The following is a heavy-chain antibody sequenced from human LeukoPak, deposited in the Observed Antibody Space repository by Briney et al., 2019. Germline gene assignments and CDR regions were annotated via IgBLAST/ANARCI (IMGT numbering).Heavy chain of an antibody. J-gene: IGHJ4*02. CDR1: GYTLTELS. CDR2: FDPEDGET. D-gene: IGHD3-22*01. Sequence: ASVKVSCKVSGYTLTELSMHWVRQAPGKGLEWMGGFDPEDGETIYAQKFQGRVTMTRNTSITTAYMELSSLRSEDTAVYYCARVNGRDPRSGSYYWGQGTLVTVSS. CDR3: ARVNGRDPRSGSYY. V-gene: IGHV1-24*01.